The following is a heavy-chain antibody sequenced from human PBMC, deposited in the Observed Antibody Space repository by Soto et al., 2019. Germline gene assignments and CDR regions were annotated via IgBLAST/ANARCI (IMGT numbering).Heavy chain of an antibody. D-gene: IGHD1-7*01. CDR1: GGSFTSNNW. V-gene: IGHV4-4*02. CDR3: ASRDPGTSVDY. CDR2: IYRTGST. J-gene: IGHJ4*02. Sequence: PSETLSLTCAVSGGSFTSNNWWTWVRQPPGQGLEWIGEIYRTGSTNYIPSLTGRVTISLDKSENQFSLKVTSLTAADTAVYYCASRDPGTSVDYWGQGTLVTVSS.